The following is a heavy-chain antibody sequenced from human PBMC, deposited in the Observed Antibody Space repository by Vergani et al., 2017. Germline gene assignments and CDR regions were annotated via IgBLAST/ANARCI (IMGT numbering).Heavy chain of an antibody. CDR2: INPIDSKI. CDR1: ESSFISNE. CDR3: TRHVPCGDGACLHFVH. Sequence: EVMLVQSGAEVKKPGESLKLSCKYSESSFISNEIAWVRQMSGKGLQWMGNINPIDSKIAYSPSFQGQAIMSLDKSITTAYLQWRSLKASDTAIYYCTRHVPCGDGACLHFVHWVQGTKVTDSS. V-gene: IGHV5-51*01. D-gene: IGHD2-21*01. J-gene: IGHJ4*02.